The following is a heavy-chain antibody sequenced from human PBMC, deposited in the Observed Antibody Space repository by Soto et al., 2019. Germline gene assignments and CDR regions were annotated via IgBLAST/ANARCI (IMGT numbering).Heavy chain of an antibody. D-gene: IGHD3-16*01. CDR3: AKDLTLQPAYWLHP. V-gene: IGHV1-2*02. CDR2: INAHSGGT. CDR1: GFSFTGYY. Sequence: ASVKVSCKASGFSFTGYYIHWLRQAPVQGLEWMGGINAHSGGTEYAQKFQGRVTLTRETSIATAYLTLTSLTSDDTALYYCAKDLTLQPAYWLHPWVEGTQVTVSS. J-gene: IGHJ5*02.